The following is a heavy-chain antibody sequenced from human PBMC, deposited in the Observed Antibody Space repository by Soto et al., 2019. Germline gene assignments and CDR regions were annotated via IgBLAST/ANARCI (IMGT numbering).Heavy chain of an antibody. Sequence: GGSLRLSCAASGFTFSIVAMSWVRQSPGKGLEWVSTISGSGGSTYYADAVKGRFTISRDNSMGTLYLQMKSLRVEDTAIYYCAKEVSLGSTVDLGYWGQGALVTVSS. CDR3: AKEVSLGSTVDLGY. CDR1: GFTFSIVA. D-gene: IGHD7-27*01. CDR2: ISGSGGST. V-gene: IGHV3-23*01. J-gene: IGHJ4*02.